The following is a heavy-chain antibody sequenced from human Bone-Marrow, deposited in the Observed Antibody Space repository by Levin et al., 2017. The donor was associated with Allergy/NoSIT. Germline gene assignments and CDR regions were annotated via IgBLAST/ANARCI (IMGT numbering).Heavy chain of an antibody. CDR3: ARDVGHRESRPGRPDS. Sequence: SCAAPGFTFSDHYVSWIRQPPGKGLEWVSYISGGGSATYYADSVQGRFTISRDNAKNSLFLQMNNLRAEDTAVYYCARDVGHRESRPGRPDSWGQGTLVIVSS. J-gene: IGHJ4*02. CDR2: ISGGGSAT. D-gene: IGHD6-6*01. CDR1: GFTFSDHY. V-gene: IGHV3-11*01.